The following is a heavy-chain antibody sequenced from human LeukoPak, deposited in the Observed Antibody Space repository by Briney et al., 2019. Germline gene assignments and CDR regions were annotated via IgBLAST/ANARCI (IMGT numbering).Heavy chain of an antibody. V-gene: IGHV3-48*03. CDR2: ICSSGSPI. CDR3: SRGPSVGLRWSRDY. D-gene: IGHD6-13*01. CDR1: GGSFKSYE. Sequence: PWGSLRLPCTASGGSFKSYEMNWVRQAPGKGLEWVSYICSSGSPIYYADSLKGRSTISRDNAKNSPYLQMNSLRAEDTAVYYWSRGPSVGLRWSRDYWDKGNVVTVSS. J-gene: IGHJ4*02.